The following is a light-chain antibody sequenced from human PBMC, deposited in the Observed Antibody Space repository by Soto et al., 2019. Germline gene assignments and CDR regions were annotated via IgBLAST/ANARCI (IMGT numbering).Light chain of an antibody. CDR2: DAS. V-gene: IGKV1-5*01. CDR1: QSISSW. CDR3: QQYNSDSWT. J-gene: IGKJ1*01. Sequence: DIQMTQSPSTLSASVGDRVTITCRARQSISSWLAWYQQKPGKAPKLLIYDASSLESGVPSRFSGSGSGTEFTLTISSLQPDDCATYYCQQYNSDSWTFGQGTKVDIK.